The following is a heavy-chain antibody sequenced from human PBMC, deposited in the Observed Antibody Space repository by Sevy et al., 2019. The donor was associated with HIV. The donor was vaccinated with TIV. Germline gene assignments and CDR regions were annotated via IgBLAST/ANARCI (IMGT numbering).Heavy chain of an antibody. J-gene: IGHJ4*02. V-gene: IGHV4-59*01. CDR1: GGSISGYY. D-gene: IGHD3-16*02. Sequence: SETLSLTCTVSGGSISGYYWSWIRQPPGKGLEWIGYIYYSGSTNYNPSLKNRVTMSVDTSKNQFSLRMSSVTAADTAVYYCARTPVIMITSGGVIALRQLDFWGQGTLVTVSS. CDR2: IYYSGST. CDR3: ARTPVIMITSGGVIALRQLDF.